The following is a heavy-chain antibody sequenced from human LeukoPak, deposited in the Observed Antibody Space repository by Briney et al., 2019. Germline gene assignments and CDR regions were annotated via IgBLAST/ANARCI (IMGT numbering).Heavy chain of an antibody. V-gene: IGHV1-2*02. CDR3: TSSRESRELDY. CDR2: IKPKDGAT. J-gene: IGHJ4*02. CDR1: RYTFTDDY. Sequence: ASVKASCKASRYTFTDDYVHWERQAPGQGLEWMECIKPKDGATRYAQRCQDRVTLTRDTSVSTAYMELNSLTSDDTAVYFCTSSRESRELDYWGQGTLVTVSS. D-gene: IGHD1-1*01.